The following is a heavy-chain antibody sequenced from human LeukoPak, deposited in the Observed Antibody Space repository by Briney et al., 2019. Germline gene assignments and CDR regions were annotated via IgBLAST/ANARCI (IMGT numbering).Heavy chain of an antibody. D-gene: IGHD3-10*01. Sequence: GGSLRLSCAASGFTFDDYAMHWVRQAPGKGLEWVSGISWNSGSIGYADSVKGRFTISRDNAKNSLYLQMNSLRAEDTALYYCAKDVAYYYGSGSFSAFDIWAKGQWSPSLQ. CDR3: AKDVAYYYGSGSFSAFDI. V-gene: IGHV3-9*01. CDR2: ISWNSGSI. CDR1: GFTFDDYA. J-gene: IGHJ3*02.